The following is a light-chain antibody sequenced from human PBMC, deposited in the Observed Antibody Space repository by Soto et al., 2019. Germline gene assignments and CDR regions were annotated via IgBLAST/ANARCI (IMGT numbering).Light chain of an antibody. Sequence: QSALTQPPSASGSPGQSVTISCTGTSSDVGAYNYVSWYQQYPGKAPKLMIYDVNNRPSGVSNRFSGSKSGNTASLTISGLQAEDEADYYCCSYTTSNTLVFGGGTKLTVL. J-gene: IGLJ2*01. CDR3: CSYTTSNTLV. CDR2: DVN. CDR1: SSDVGAYNY. V-gene: IGLV2-14*03.